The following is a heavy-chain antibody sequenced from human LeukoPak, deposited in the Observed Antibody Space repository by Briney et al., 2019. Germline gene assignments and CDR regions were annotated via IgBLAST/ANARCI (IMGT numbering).Heavy chain of an antibody. CDR3: AKSWNYYDSSGDDALDI. CDR2: ISGSGIST. J-gene: IGHJ3*02. V-gene: IGHV3-23*01. D-gene: IGHD3-22*01. Sequence: GGSLRLSCAASGFTFSSYGMNWVRQAPGKGPEWVSGISGSGISTYYADSVKGRFTISRDNSKNTLYLQMNSLRVEDTAVYYCAKSWNYYDSSGDDALDIWGQGTMVTVSS. CDR1: GFTFSSYG.